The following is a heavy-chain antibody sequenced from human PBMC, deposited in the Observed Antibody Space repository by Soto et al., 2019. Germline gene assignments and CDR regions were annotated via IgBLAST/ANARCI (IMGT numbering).Heavy chain of an antibody. CDR3: ARDVYDILTGYYQSPWFDP. CDR2: IWYDGSNK. D-gene: IGHD3-9*01. V-gene: IGHV3-33*01. CDR1: GFTFSSYG. J-gene: IGHJ5*02. Sequence: GGSLRLSCAAYGFTFSSYGMHWVRQAPGKGLEWVAVIWYDGSNKYYADSVKGRFTISRDNSKNTLYLQMNSLRAEDTAVYYCARDVYDILTGYYQSPWFDPWGQGTLVTVSS.